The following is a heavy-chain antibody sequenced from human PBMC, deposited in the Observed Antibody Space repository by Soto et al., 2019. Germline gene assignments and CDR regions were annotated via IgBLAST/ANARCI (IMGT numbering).Heavy chain of an antibody. CDR3: ARHEPSYTYGMTV. CDR1: GFAFNSYW. V-gene: IGHV3-7*01. D-gene: IGHD4-4*01. CDR2: IKGDGSDK. J-gene: IGHJ6*02. Sequence: EVQPVESGGGLVQPGGSLRLSCATSGFAFNSYWMSWVRQAPGKGLEWVANIKGDGSDKYYVDSVKGRFTISRDNARSSLYLQMNSLRAEDTAMYYCARHEPSYTYGMTVWGQGTTVTVSS.